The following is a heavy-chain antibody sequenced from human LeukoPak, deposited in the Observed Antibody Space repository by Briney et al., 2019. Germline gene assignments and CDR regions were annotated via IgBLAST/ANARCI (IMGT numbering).Heavy chain of an antibody. V-gene: IGHV4-34*08. D-gene: IGHD4-17*01. J-gene: IGHJ4*02. CDR3: LSAYGDHIYGDH. Sequence: GSLRLSCAASGFTFNTYTMNWVRQPPGKGLEWIGEIHHSGTTAFKPSLKSRVIMSVDTSTNHFSLKLSSVTAADTAVYYCLSAYGDHIYGDHWGQGTLVIVSS. CDR1: GFTFNTYT. CDR2: IHHSGTT.